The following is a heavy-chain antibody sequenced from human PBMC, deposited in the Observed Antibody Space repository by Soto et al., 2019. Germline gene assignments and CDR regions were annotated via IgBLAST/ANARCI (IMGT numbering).Heavy chain of an antibody. V-gene: IGHV3-30*03. CDR2: ISYYGSNT. Sequence: QVQLVESGGGVVQPGRSLRLSCAASGFPFTTYGMHWVREGPGKGLEWVAGISYYGSNTYYADSVKGRFTISRDNCKNTLYLQMNSLRPEDTALYYCVGGQYYFDYRGQGTLVTVSS. J-gene: IGHJ4*02. D-gene: IGHD3-10*01. CDR1: GFPFTTYG. CDR3: VGGQYYFDY.